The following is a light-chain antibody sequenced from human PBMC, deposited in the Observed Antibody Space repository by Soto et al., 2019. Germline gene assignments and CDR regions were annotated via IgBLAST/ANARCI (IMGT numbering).Light chain of an antibody. CDR2: DAS. Sequence: DIQMTQSPSSLSASVGDRVTITCRASQSIGGWLAWFQQKPGKAPKLLIYDASSLESGVPSRFSGSGSGTEFTLTITSLQPDDFATYYCQQYVFYRGTFGQGTKVDIK. CDR3: QQYVFYRGT. CDR1: QSIGGW. V-gene: IGKV1-5*01. J-gene: IGKJ1*01.